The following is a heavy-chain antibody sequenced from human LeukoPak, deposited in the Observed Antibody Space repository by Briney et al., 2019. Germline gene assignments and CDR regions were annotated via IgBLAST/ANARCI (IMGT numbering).Heavy chain of an antibody. CDR3: ARSDYYDSSGYYPDY. J-gene: IGHJ4*02. V-gene: IGHV3-30-3*01. Sequence: SCKASGYTFTGYYMHWVRQAPGKGLEWVAVISCDGSNKYYADSVKGRFTISRDNSKNTLYLQMNSLRAEDTAVYYCARSDYYDSSGYYPDYWGQGTLVTVSS. CDR2: ISCDGSNK. D-gene: IGHD3-22*01. CDR1: GYTFTGYY.